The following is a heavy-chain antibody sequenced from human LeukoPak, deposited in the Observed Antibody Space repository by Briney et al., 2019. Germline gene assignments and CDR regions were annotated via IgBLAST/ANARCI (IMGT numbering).Heavy chain of an antibody. CDR1: GGSISSSSYY. CDR2: IYYSGST. Sequence: KPSETLSLTCTVSGGSISSSSYYWGWIRQPPGKGLEWIGSIYYSGSTYYNPSLKSRVTISVDTSKNQFSLKLSSVTAADTAVYYCARHYSDYGNDYWGQGTLVTVSS. D-gene: IGHD4-17*01. V-gene: IGHV4-39*01. J-gene: IGHJ4*02. CDR3: ARHYSDYGNDY.